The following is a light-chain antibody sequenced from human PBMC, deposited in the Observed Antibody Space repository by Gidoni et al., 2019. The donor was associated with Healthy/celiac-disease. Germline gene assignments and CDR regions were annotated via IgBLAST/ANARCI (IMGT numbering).Light chain of an antibody. Sequence: DLQMTQSPSSLSASVGDRVTITCRASQSISSYLNWYQQKPGKAPKLLIYAASSLQSGVPSRFSGSGSGTDFTLTISSLQPEDFATYYCQQSYSTPPITFXQXTRLXIK. CDR3: QQSYSTPPIT. CDR2: AAS. J-gene: IGKJ5*01. V-gene: IGKV1-39*01. CDR1: QSISSY.